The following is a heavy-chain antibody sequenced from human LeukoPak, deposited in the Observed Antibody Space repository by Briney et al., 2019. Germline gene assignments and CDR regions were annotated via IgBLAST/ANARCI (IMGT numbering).Heavy chain of an antibody. CDR3: ARSCIVLMMYAGFDY. D-gene: IGHD2-8*01. CDR2: INHSGST. Sequence: KPSETLSLTCAVYGGSFSGYYWSWIRQPPGKGLEWIGEINHSGSTNYNPSLKSRVTISVDTSKNQFSLKLSSVTAADTAVYYCARSCIVLMMYAGFDYWGQGTLVTVSS. V-gene: IGHV4-34*01. J-gene: IGHJ4*02. CDR1: GGSFSGYY.